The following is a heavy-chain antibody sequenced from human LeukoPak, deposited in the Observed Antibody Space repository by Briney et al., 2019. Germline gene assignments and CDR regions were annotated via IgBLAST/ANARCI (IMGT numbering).Heavy chain of an antibody. Sequence: ASVKVSCKASGYTFTSYDINWVRQATEQGLEWMGWMNPNSGNTGYAQKFQGRVTMTRNTSISTAYMELSSLRSEDTAVYYCARGLLIVGATGEDYWGQGTLVTVSS. CDR3: ARGLLIVGATGEDY. CDR1: GYTFTSYD. J-gene: IGHJ4*02. D-gene: IGHD1-26*01. V-gene: IGHV1-8*01. CDR2: MNPNSGNT.